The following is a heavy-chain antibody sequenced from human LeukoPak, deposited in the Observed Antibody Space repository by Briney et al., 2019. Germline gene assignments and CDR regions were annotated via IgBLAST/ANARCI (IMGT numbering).Heavy chain of an antibody. CDR1: GGSISSYY. CDR2: IHYTGST. Sequence: PSETLSLTCTVSGGSISSYYWSWSRQPPGKGLEWIGYIHYTGSTNYNPSLKSRVTIAVDTSKNQFSLKLTSVTAADTAVYYSARSLFPYYYDSSAYFPFDYWGQGTLVTVSS. V-gene: IGHV4-59*01. CDR3: ARSLFPYYYDSSAYFPFDY. J-gene: IGHJ4*02. D-gene: IGHD3-22*01.